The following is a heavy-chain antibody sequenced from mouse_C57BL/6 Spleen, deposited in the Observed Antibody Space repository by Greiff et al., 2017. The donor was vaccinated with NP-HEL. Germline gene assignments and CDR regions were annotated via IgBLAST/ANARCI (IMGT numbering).Heavy chain of an antibody. CDR3: ARRIYPGGYYAMDY. D-gene: IGHD2-3*01. CDR1: GYTFTSYW. Sequence: QVQLQQPGAELVKPGASVKMSCKASGYTFTSYWITWVKQRPGQGLEWIGDIYPGSGSTNYNEKFKSKATLTVDTSSSTAYMQLSSLTSEDSEVYYCARRIYPGGYYAMDYWGQGTSVTVSS. CDR2: IYPGSGST. J-gene: IGHJ4*01. V-gene: IGHV1-55*01.